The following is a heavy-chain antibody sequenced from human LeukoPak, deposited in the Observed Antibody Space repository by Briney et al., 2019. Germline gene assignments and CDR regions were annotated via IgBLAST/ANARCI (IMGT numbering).Heavy chain of an antibody. CDR1: GFTFSNYA. CDR2: ISGSGGST. V-gene: IGHV3-23*01. CDR3: ASRRPLHYDILTGYSDY. J-gene: IGHJ4*02. D-gene: IGHD3-9*01. Sequence: GGSLRLSCAASGFTFSNYAMRWVRQAPGKGLGWVSAISGSGGSTYYADSVKGRFTISRDNSKNTLYLQMNSLRAEDTAVYYCASRRPLHYDILTGYSDYWGQGTLVTVSS.